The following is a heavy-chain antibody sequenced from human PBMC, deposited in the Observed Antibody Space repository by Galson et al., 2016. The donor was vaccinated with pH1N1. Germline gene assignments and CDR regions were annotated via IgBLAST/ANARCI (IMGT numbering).Heavy chain of an antibody. CDR2: IYWDDDK. J-gene: IGHJ3*01. D-gene: IGHD3-16*01. CDR1: GFSISSSGMG. Sequence: PALVKPTQTLMLTCTFSGFSISSSGMGVGWIRQPPGKALEWLAVIYWDDDKRYSPSLKSRLTITKDTSKNHVVLTMTNMDPMDTATYYCAHREVMITNAFDVWGPGTKVTVSS. CDR3: AHREVMITNAFDV. V-gene: IGHV2-5*02.